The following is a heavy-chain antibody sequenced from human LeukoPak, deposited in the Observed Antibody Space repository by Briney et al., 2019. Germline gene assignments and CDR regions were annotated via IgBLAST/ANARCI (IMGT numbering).Heavy chain of an antibody. CDR2: IIPIFGTA. Sequence: SVKVSCKASGYTFTSYGISWVRQAPGQGLEWMGRIIPIFGTANYAQKFQGRVTITTDESTSTAYMELSSLRSEDTAVYYCARVEDSSGSYAFDIWGQGTMVTVSS. V-gene: IGHV1-69*05. J-gene: IGHJ3*02. D-gene: IGHD3-22*01. CDR3: ARVEDSSGSYAFDI. CDR1: GYTFTSYG.